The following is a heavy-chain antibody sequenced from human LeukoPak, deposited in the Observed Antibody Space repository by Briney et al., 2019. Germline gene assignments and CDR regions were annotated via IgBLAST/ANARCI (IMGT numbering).Heavy chain of an antibody. V-gene: IGHV3-23*01. CDR1: GFTFSDYA. D-gene: IGHD3-3*01. Sequence: GGSLRLSCAASGFTFSDYAMSWVRQAPGKGLEWVSTISAGGGGTYYADSVKGRFTISRDNFKNTLSLQMNSLTAEDTAIYYCAKYAIFGVLIQTHYFDYWGQGTLVTVSS. CDR3: AKYAIFGVLIQTHYFDY. CDR2: ISAGGGGT. J-gene: IGHJ4*02.